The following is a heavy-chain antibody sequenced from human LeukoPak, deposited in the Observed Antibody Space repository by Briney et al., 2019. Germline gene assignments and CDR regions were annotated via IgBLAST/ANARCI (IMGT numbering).Heavy chain of an antibody. CDR1: GCTFSSHE. J-gene: IGHJ5*02. Sequence: GGSLRLSCAASGCTFSSHEMNWVRQPPGKGLEWVSYISSGGSTIYYADSVKGRFTVSRDNAKNSLYLQMNSLRAEDTALYYCARDVWFDPWGQGTLVTVSS. V-gene: IGHV3-48*03. CDR2: ISSGGSTI. CDR3: ARDVWFDP.